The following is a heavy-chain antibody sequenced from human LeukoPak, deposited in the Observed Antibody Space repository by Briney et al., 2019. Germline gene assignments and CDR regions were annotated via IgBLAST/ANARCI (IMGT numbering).Heavy chain of an antibody. CDR1: GGSFSGYY. J-gene: IGHJ6*02. CDR2: INHSGST. CDR3: ARGPGRGYYYGMDV. Sequence: SETLSLTCAVYGGSFSGYYWSWIRQPPGKGLEWIGEINHSGSTNYNPSLKSRVTISVDTSKNQFSLKLSSVTAADTAVYHCARGPGRGYYYGMDVWDQGTTVTVSS. V-gene: IGHV4-34*01.